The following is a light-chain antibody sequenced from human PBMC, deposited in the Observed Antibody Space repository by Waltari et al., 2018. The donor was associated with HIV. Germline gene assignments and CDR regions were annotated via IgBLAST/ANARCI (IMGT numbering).Light chain of an antibody. CDR3: QQYNNWWT. CDR2: AAS. Sequence: EIVMTQSPATLSVSPGERATLPCRASPSVSSDLAWYQQKPGQAPRLLIYAASTRATGIPARFSGSGSGTEFTLTISSLQSEDFALFYCQQYNNWWTFGQGTKVEIK. V-gene: IGKV3-15*01. CDR1: PSVSSD. J-gene: IGKJ1*01.